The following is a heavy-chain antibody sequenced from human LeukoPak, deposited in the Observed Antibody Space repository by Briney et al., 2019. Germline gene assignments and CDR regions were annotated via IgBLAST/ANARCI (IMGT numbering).Heavy chain of an antibody. Sequence: GGSETLPCAASGFTFSTYAMHWVRQGPGKGLEWVAVISYDGSNKFYADSVKGRFTISRDNSKNTLYLQMSSLSAEDTAVYYCARTTTPHYYGSGRYALDIWGQGTLVTVPS. J-gene: IGHJ4*01. V-gene: IGHV3-30-3*01. CDR1: GFTFSTYA. D-gene: IGHD3-10*01. CDR2: ISYDGSNK. CDR3: ARTTTPHYYGSGRYALDI.